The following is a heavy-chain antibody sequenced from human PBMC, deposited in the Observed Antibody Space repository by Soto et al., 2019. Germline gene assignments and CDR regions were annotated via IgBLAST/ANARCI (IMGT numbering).Heavy chain of an antibody. D-gene: IGHD6-13*01. J-gene: IGHJ6*02. CDR3: AREWSAAGHFYGMDV. CDR1: GYTFTSYD. V-gene: IGHV1-8*01. CDR2: MNTNSDDT. Sequence: QVQLVQSGAEVKKPGASVQVSCKTSGYTFTSYDINWVRQAPGQGLEWVGWMNTNSDDTRSAQKFRGRLTLTRDKSMRAVYMKLSNLRPDDTAVHYCAREWSAAGHFYGMDVWGQGTTVAVSS.